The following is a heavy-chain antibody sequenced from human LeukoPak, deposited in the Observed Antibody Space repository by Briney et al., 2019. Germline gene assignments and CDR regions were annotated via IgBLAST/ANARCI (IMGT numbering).Heavy chain of an antibody. CDR1: GFTFSSYA. V-gene: IGHV3-30-3*01. J-gene: IGHJ4*02. Sequence: GGSLRLSCAASGFTFSSYAMHWVRQAPGKGLEWVAVISYDGSNKYYADSAKGRFTISRDNSKNTLYLQMNSLRAEDTAVYYCARVDGNIAYRPVEDWGQGTLVTVSS. CDR3: ARVDGNIAYRPVED. CDR2: ISYDGSNK. D-gene: IGHD2/OR15-2a*01.